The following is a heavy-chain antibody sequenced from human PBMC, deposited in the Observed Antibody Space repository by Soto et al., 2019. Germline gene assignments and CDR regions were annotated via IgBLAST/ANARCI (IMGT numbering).Heavy chain of an antibody. J-gene: IGHJ4*02. D-gene: IGHD2-2*01. V-gene: IGHV3-23*01. CDR3: ARGGGPSCRGARCYALDY. CDR2: IIGSGVDT. Sequence: EAQLLESGGGLVQPGGSLKLSCVASGFTFNSYAMNWVRQTPGTEQEWVSSIIGSGVDTYYADSVRGRFTISRDNSKNTVYLQMNNLRDEDTALYYCARGGGPSCRGARCYALDYWSQGARVTVSS. CDR1: GFTFNSYA.